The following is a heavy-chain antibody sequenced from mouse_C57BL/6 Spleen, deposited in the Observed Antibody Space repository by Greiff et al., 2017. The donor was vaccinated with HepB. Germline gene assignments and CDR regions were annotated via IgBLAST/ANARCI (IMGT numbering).Heavy chain of an antibody. CDR2: ISSGSSTI. V-gene: IGHV5-17*01. Sequence: DVKLVESGGGLVKPGGSLKLSCAASGFTFSDYGMHWVRQAPEKGLEWVAYISSGSSTIYYADTVKGRFTISRDNAKNTLFLQMTSLRSEDTAMYYCARQGGGYSDYWGQGTTLTVSS. CDR1: GFTFSDYG. J-gene: IGHJ2*01. CDR3: ARQGGGYSDY.